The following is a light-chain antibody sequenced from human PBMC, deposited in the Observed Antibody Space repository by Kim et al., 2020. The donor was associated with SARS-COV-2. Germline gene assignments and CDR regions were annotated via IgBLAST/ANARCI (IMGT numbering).Light chain of an antibody. V-gene: IGKV1D-16*01. CDR3: QQYNTYPFT. CDR2: AAS. J-gene: IGKJ3*01. Sequence: DIQLTQSPSSLSVSVGDRVTITCRASQPVSSWLAWYQQRPEKAPKSLIYAASSLHTGVPSRFSGRGSGTDFTLTISDLQPEDFATYYCQQYNTYPFTFGPGTKVDIK. CDR1: QPVSSW.